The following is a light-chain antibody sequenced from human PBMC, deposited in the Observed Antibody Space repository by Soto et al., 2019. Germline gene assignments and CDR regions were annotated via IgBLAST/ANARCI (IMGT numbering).Light chain of an antibody. CDR2: KAS. CDR3: QQYNSYRT. J-gene: IGKJ1*01. Sequence: DIQMTQSPSTLSASIGDRVTITCRASQSIINWLAWYQQKPGKAPKLLIYKASSLESGVPSRFGGSGSGTEFTLTISSLQPDDFATYYCQQYNSYRTFGQGTKVEIK. CDR1: QSIINW. V-gene: IGKV1-5*03.